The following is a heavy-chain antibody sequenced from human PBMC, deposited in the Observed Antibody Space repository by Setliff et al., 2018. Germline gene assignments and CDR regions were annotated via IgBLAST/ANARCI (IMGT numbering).Heavy chain of an antibody. CDR3: ARDGGEY. Sequence: PSETLSLTCNVSADSISSSYDYWAWIRQPPGKGLEWIGEINHSGSTNYNPSLKSRFTISRDNAKNSLYLQMNSLRAEDTAVYYCARDGGEYWGQGTLVTVSS. CDR2: INHSGST. D-gene: IGHD3-16*01. V-gene: IGHV4-39*02. J-gene: IGHJ4*02. CDR1: ADSISSSYDY.